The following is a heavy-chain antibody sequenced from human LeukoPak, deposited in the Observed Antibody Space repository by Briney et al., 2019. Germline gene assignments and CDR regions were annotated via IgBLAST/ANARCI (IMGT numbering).Heavy chain of an antibody. CDR1: GGSISRYY. Sequence: SETLSLTCTVSGGSISRYYWSWIRQPAGKGLEWIGRIYTSGSTNYNPSLKSRVTISVDKSKNQFSLKLSSVTAADTAVYYCARGSSWSPNWFDPWGQGTLVTVSS. J-gene: IGHJ5*02. D-gene: IGHD6-13*01. CDR3: ARGSSWSPNWFDP. CDR2: IYTSGST. V-gene: IGHV4-4*07.